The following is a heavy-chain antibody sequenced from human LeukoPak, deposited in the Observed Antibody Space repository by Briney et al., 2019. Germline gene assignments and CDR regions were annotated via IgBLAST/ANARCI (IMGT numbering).Heavy chain of an antibody. CDR2: IKQDGSEK. D-gene: IGHD2-2*01. V-gene: IGHV3-7*01. CDR3: ARDIPSEYCSSTSCSDAFDI. J-gene: IGHJ3*02. CDR1: GFTFSSYW. Sequence: GGSLRLSCAASGFTFSSYWMSWVRQAPGKGLEWVANIKQDGSEKYYVDSVKGRFTISRDNAKNSLYLQMNSLRVEDTAVYYCARDIPSEYCSSTSCSDAFDIWGQGTMVTVSS.